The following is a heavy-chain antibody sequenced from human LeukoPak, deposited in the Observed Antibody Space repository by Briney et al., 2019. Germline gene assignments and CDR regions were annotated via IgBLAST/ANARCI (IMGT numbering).Heavy chain of an antibody. Sequence: PSETLSLTCTVSGGSISSSSYYWGWIRQPPGKGLEWIGYIYYSGSTKYNPSLKSRVTISVDTSKNQFSLKLSSVTAADTAMYYCARHIGYCSTSTCQPGFHPWGQGTLVTVSS. V-gene: IGHV4-61*05. J-gene: IGHJ5*02. CDR1: GGSISSSSYY. D-gene: IGHD2-2*01. CDR3: ARHIGYCSTSTCQPGFHP. CDR2: IYYSGST.